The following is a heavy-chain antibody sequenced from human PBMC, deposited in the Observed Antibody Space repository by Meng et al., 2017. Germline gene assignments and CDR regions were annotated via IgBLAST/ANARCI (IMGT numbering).Heavy chain of an antibody. CDR2: IYYSGST. J-gene: IGHJ6*02. CDR1: GGSISSSSYY. Sequence: SETLSLTCTVSGGSISSSSYYWGWIRQPPGKGLEWIGSIYYSGSTYYNPSLKSRVTISVDTSKNQFSLKLSSVTAADTAVYYCARTMTPGYGMDVWGQGTTVTVSS. CDR3: ARTMTPGYGMDV. V-gene: IGHV4-39*07. D-gene: IGHD4-17*01.